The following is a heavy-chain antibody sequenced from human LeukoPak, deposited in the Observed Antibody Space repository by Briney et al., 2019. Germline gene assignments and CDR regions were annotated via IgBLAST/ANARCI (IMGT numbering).Heavy chain of an antibody. CDR3: ARDCGTTNYRFDF. Sequence: PGGSLRLSCEVSGFTFSSYGMRWVRQAPGKGLEWVAAIWYDGGKKYYGDSVTGRFTISRDDSKNTLYLQMNSQRGEDTAVYYCARDCGTTNYRFDFWGQGTLVTVSS. CDR2: IWYDGGKK. J-gene: IGHJ4*02. D-gene: IGHD2/OR15-2a*01. V-gene: IGHV3-33*01. CDR1: GFTFSSYG.